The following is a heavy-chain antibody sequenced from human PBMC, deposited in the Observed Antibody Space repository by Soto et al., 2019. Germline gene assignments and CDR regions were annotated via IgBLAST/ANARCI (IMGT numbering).Heavy chain of an antibody. J-gene: IGHJ1*01. CDR3: AGAAGTLGYFQH. Sequence: PGGSLKRSCAASGFTFSGYSMNWVRQAPGKGLEWVSSISSSSSYIYYADSVKGRFTISRDNAKNSLYLQMNSLRAEDTAVYYCAGAAGTLGYFQHWGQGTLVTVSS. CDR2: ISSSSSYI. V-gene: IGHV3-21*01. D-gene: IGHD6-13*01. CDR1: GFTFSGYS.